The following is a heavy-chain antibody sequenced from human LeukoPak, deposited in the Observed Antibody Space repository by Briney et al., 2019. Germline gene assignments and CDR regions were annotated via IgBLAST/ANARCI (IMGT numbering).Heavy chain of an antibody. CDR3: ARTRDYGDLNWFDP. D-gene: IGHD4-17*01. CDR1: GYTFAGYY. CDR2: INPNSGGT. Sequence: GASVEVSCKASGYTFAGYYMHWVRQAPGQGLEWMGWINPNSGGTNYAQKFQGRVTMTRDTSISTAYMELSRLRSDDTAVYYCARTRDYGDLNWFDPWGQGTLVTVSS. V-gene: IGHV1-2*02. J-gene: IGHJ5*02.